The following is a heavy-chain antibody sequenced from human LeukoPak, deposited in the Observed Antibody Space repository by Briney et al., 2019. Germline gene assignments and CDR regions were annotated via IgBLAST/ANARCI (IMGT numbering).Heavy chain of an antibody. CDR2: IFSGGST. CDR3: APHYDYWSGYFDY. D-gene: IGHD3-3*01. CDR1: GFTVSNNY. J-gene: IGHJ4*02. V-gene: IGHV3-53*01. Sequence: GGSLRLSCAASGFTVSNNYMTWVRQAPGKGLEWVSVIFSGGSTYYADSVKGRFTISRDNSKNTLYLHMNSLRAEDTAVYYCAPHYDYWSGYFDYWGQGTLVTVSS.